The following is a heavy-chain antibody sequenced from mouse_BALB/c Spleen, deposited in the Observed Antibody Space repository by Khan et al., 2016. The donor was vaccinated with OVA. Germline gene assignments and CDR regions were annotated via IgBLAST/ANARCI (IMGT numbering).Heavy chain of an antibody. Sequence: EVELVESGGDLVKPGESLKLSCAASGFTFSSYSMSWVRQTPDKRLEWVATISSGGDYTYYPDNVKGRFTISRDNAKNTLYLQMSSLKSEDTAMYYCARHLTGSFAYWGQGTLVTVSA. V-gene: IGHV5-6*01. CDR1: GFTFSSYS. D-gene: IGHD4-1*01. J-gene: IGHJ3*01. CDR3: ARHLTGSFAY. CDR2: ISSGGDYT.